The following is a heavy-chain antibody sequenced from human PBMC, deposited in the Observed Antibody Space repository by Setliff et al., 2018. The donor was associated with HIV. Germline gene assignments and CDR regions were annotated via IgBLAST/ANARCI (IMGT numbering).Heavy chain of an antibody. V-gene: IGHV1-69*05. CDR2: IIPIFGTA. CDR3: ARVTDSYTSSPLWLQH. J-gene: IGHJ1*01. D-gene: IGHD6-6*01. Sequence: SVKVSCKASGGTFSSYAISWVRQAPGQGLEWMGGIIPIFGTANHAQKFQGRVTITTDESTSTAYMELSSLRSDDTAVYYCARVTDSYTSSPLWLQHWGQGALVTVSS. CDR1: GGTFSSYA.